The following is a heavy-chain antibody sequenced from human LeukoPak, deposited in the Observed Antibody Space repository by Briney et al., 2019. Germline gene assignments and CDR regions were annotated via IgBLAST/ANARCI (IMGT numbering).Heavy chain of an antibody. Sequence: PSETLSLTCAVSGYSISSGYYWGWIRPPPGKGLEWIGSINHSRSTYYNPSLKSRVTISVDTSKNQFSLKLSSVTAADTAVYNCARYFSITMVRGALDYWGQGTLVTVAS. D-gene: IGHD3-10*01. CDR1: GYSISSGYY. V-gene: IGHV4-38-2*01. J-gene: IGHJ4*02. CDR3: ARYFSITMVRGALDY. CDR2: INHSRST.